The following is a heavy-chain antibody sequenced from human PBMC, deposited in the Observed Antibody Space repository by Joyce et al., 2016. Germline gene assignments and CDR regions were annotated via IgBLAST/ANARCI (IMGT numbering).Heavy chain of an antibody. CDR3: ARFLRGVSDWPFDL. D-gene: IGHD5/OR15-5a*01. J-gene: IGHJ2*01. CDR2: IGTAGDT. V-gene: IGHV3-13*01. CDR1: GSTFSGYD. Sequence: EVQLVASGGGLVQPGGSLRLSCAASGSTFSGYDMHWVRQPTGKGLEWVSAIGTAGDTYYPGSVKGRCTISRENAENSLHLQMNNLRAGDTAVYYCARFLRGVSDWPFDLWGRGTLITVSS.